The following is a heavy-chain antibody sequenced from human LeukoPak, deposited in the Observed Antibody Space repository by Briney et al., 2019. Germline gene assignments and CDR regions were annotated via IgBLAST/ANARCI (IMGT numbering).Heavy chain of an antibody. CDR2: IWCGGSKT. V-gene: IGHV3-33*03. D-gene: IGHD1-14*01. CDR1: RFSFSSYG. CDR3: ARGPAGVRKPFDV. Sequence: GGSLRLSCAASRFSFSSYGMHWVRQAPGKGLEWVAVIWCGGSKTYYADSVKGRFTISRYNSKNTLYLQMNRVRDEDTALYFCARGPAGVRKPFDVWGQGTMVTVSS. J-gene: IGHJ3*01.